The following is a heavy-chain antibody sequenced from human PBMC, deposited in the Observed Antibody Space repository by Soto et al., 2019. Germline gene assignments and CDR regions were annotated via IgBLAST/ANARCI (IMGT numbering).Heavy chain of an antibody. CDR3: ATVRHDAFDI. V-gene: IGHV3-48*02. CDR1: GFTFSTYS. CDR2: ISSSTSTI. Sequence: EVQLVESGGGLVQPGGSLRLSCAASGFTFSTYSMSWVRQAPGEGLEWLSYISSSTSTIYYPDSVKGRFTISRDNAKNSLYLQMNSLRDADTAVYYCATVRHDAFDIWGQGTLVTVSS. J-gene: IGHJ3*02.